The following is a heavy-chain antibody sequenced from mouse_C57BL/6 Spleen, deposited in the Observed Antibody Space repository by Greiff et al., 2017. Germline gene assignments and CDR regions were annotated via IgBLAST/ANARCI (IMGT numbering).Heavy chain of an antibody. J-gene: IGHJ4*01. Sequence: VKLQESGAELVRPGASVTLSCKASGYTFTDYEMHWVKQTPVHGLEWIGAIDPETGGTAYNQKFKGKAILTADKSSSTAYMELRSLTSEDSAVYYCTKTVVDYYAMDYWGQGTSVTVSS. CDR3: TKTVVDYYAMDY. CDR2: IDPETGGT. D-gene: IGHD1-1*01. CDR1: GYTFTDYE. V-gene: IGHV1-15*01.